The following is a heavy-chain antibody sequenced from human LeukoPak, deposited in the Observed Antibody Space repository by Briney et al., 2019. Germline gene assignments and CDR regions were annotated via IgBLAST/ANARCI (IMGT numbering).Heavy chain of an antibody. J-gene: IGHJ4*02. V-gene: IGHV1-2*02. CDR3: ARDSDDILTGYYMTPDY. CDR2: INPNSGGT. D-gene: IGHD3-9*01. Sequence: GASVRVSFTASGYTFTGYYMHWVRQAPGQGLEWMGWINPNSGGTNYAQKFQGRVTMTRDTSISTAYMELSRLRSDDTAVYYCARDSDDILTGYYMTPDYWGQGTLVTVSS. CDR1: GYTFTGYY.